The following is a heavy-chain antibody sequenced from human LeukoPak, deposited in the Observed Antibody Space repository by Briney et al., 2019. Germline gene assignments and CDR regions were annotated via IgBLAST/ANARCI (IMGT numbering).Heavy chain of an antibody. D-gene: IGHD6-13*01. V-gene: IGHV1-18*01. CDR1: GYTFTSYG. CDR3: ARAEGYSSSWCYFDY. Sequence: ASVKVSCKASGYTFTSYGISWVRQAPGQGLEWMGWISAYNGNTNYAQKLQGRVTMTTDTSTSTAYMELRSLRSDDTAVYYCARAEGYSSSWCYFDYWGQGTLVTVSS. J-gene: IGHJ4*02. CDR2: ISAYNGNT.